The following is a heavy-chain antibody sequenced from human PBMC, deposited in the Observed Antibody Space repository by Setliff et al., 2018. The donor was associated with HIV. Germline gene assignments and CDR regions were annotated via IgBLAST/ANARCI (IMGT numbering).Heavy chain of an antibody. V-gene: IGHV1-69*13. CDR3: ARGDYDYVWGSYRPLALDY. D-gene: IGHD3-16*02. J-gene: IGHJ4*02. Sequence: SVKVSCKASGGTFSSYAISWVRQAPGQGLEWMGGIIPIFGTANYAQKFQGRVTITADESTSTAYMELSSLRSDDTAVYYYARGDYDYVWGSYRPLALDYWGQGTLVTVSS. CDR2: IIPIFGTA. CDR1: GGTFSSYA.